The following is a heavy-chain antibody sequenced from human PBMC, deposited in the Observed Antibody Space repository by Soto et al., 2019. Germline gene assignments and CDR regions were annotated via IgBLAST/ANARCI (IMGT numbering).Heavy chain of an antibody. V-gene: IGHV4-34*01. J-gene: IGHJ6*03. Sequence: SETLSLTCAVYGGSFSGYYWSWIRQPPGKGLEWIGEINHSGSTNYNPSLKSRVTISVDTSKNQFSLKLSSVTAADTAVYYCARERGLVVVIHYYYMDVWGKGTTVTVSS. D-gene: IGHD2-21*01. CDR3: ARERGLVVVIHYYYMDV. CDR2: INHSGST. CDR1: GGSFSGYY.